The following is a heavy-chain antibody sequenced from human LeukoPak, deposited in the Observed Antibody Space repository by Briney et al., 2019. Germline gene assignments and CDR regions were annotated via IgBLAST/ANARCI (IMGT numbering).Heavy chain of an antibody. J-gene: IGHJ4*02. V-gene: IGHV3-21*01. D-gene: IGHD4-17*01. CDR3: ARDRTTVTTFDY. CDR1: GFTFSSYT. CDR2: ISSSSSYI. Sequence: GGSLRLSCAASGFTFSSYTMNWVRQAPGKGLKWVSSISSSSSYIYYADSVKARFTISRDNAKNSLYLQVNSLRAEDTAVYYCARDRTTVTTFDYWGQGTLVTVSS.